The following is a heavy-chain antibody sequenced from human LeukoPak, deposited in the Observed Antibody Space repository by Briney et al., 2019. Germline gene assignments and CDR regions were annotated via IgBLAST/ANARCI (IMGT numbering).Heavy chain of an antibody. J-gene: IGHJ3*02. CDR2: ISWNSGSI. CDR1: GFTFDDYA. CDR3: AKKLLWFGELSPGAFDI. Sequence: GRSLRLSCAASGFTFDDYAMHWVRQAPGKGLEWVSGISWNSGSIGYADSVKGRFTISRDNAKNSLYLQMNSLRAEDTALYYCAKKLLWFGELSPGAFDIWGRGTMVTVSS. D-gene: IGHD3-10*01. V-gene: IGHV3-9*01.